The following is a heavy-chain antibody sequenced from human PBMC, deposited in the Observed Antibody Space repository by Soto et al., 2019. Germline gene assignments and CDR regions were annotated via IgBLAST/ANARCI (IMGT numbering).Heavy chain of an antibody. V-gene: IGHV4-30-4*01. CDR2: IYNSETT. Sequence: QVQLQESGPGLVKPSQTLSLTCSVSGGAISSGDYYWTWIRQPPGKGLEWIGYIYNSETTHYNPSLKRRVTMSVDTYKNQFSLNLTSVTVADTDVYYCARGLGTVTRVTYWGQGTLVTVSS. CDR3: ARGLGTVTRVTY. D-gene: IGHD4-17*01. CDR1: GGAISSGDYY. J-gene: IGHJ1*01.